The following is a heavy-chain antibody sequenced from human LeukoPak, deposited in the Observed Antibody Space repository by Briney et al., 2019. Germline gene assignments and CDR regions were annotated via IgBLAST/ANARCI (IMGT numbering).Heavy chain of an antibody. CDR3: ARDGYSGSYYRLYYFFMDV. CDR1: GFTFSSYG. Sequence: GGSLRLSCAASGFTFSSYGMHWVRQAPGKGLEWVSAISGSGSTTYYADSVKGRFTISRDNSENTLYLQMNSLRGEDTAVYYCARDGYSGSYYRLYYFFMDVWGKGTTVTVSS. D-gene: IGHD1-26*01. J-gene: IGHJ6*03. V-gene: IGHV3-23*01. CDR2: ISGSGSTT.